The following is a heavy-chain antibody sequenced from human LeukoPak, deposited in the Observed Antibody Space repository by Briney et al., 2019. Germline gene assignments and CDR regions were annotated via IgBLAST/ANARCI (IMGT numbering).Heavy chain of an antibody. CDR1: GDSISSDY. D-gene: IGHD6-13*01. CDR3: ARDSLVHPNRWFDP. J-gene: IGHJ5*02. Sequence: SETLSLTCTVSGDSISSDYWSWIRQPDGKGLEWIGRIYTSGSTNYNPSLKSRVSMSVDTSTNQFSLKLSSVTAADTAVYYCARDSLVHPNRWFDPWGQGTLVIVSS. CDR2: IYTSGST. V-gene: IGHV4-4*07.